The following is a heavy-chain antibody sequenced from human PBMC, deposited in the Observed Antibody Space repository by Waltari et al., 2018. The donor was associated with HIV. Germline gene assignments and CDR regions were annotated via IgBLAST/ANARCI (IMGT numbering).Heavy chain of an antibody. V-gene: IGHV3-21*02. CDR1: GFTFSFCSYT. CDR3: AREDYSGYVGHGFDI. CDR2: ISRRGSFI. J-gene: IGHJ3*02. Sequence: QLVESGGGQVQPVGSLRLSCGVSGFTFSFCSYTMHWVRQSTGKGLEWVSSISRRGSFIYSADAVKGRFTISRDNAKNSLYLQMNSLRTEDTAVYYCAREDYSGYVGHGFDIWGQGTMVTVSS. D-gene: IGHD4-4*01.